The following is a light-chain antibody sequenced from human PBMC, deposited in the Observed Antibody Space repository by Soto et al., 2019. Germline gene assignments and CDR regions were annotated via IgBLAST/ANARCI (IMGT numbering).Light chain of an antibody. CDR1: QSISSPY. CDR2: GAS. Sequence: EIVWTQSQGTLSLSPGERATLSCRASQSISSPYLAWYQQKPGQAPRLLIDGASRRATGIPDRFSGSGSGTDFTLTISRLEPEDFAVYYCQQYDSWTFGQGTKVDIK. V-gene: IGKV3-20*01. CDR3: QQYDSWT. J-gene: IGKJ1*01.